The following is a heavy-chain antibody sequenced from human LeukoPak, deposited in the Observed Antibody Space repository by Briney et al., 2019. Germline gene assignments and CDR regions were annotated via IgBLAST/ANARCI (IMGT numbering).Heavy chain of an antibody. CDR3: AKGNQGYYYDSSGSFDAFDI. D-gene: IGHD3-22*01. J-gene: IGHJ3*02. CDR1: GFTFTRFA. Sequence: GGSLRLSCAASGFTFTRFAMSWVRQAPGKGLEWVSAISVSGSSTYYADSVKGRFTISRDNSKNTLYLQMNSLRAEDTAVYYCAKGNQGYYYDSSGSFDAFDIWGQGTMVTVSS. V-gene: IGHV3-23*01. CDR2: ISVSGSST.